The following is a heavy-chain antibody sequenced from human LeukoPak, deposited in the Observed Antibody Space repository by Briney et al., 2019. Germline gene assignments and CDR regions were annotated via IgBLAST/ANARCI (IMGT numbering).Heavy chain of an antibody. CDR3: ARQSTGGSYYATYLQQ. CDR2: ISGYNGNT. CDR1: GYTFTNYG. Sequence: ASVKVSCKASGYTFTNYGISWVRQAPGQGLEWMGWISGYNGNTNYAQQVQGRVSMTTDTSTSTAYMELRSLKSDDTAVYYCARQSTGGSYYATYLQQWGQGTLVTVSS. J-gene: IGHJ1*01. V-gene: IGHV1-18*01. D-gene: IGHD1-26*01.